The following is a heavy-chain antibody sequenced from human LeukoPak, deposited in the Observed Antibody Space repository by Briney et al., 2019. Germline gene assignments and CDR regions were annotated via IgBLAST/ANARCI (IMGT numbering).Heavy chain of an antibody. D-gene: IGHD6-6*01. CDR1: GGSISSYY. Sequence: SETLSLTCTVSGGSISSYYWSWIRQPPGKGLEWIGYIYYSGSPNYNPSLKSRVTISVDTSKNQFSLKLSSVTAADTAVYYCARDKGTSYLSSFDYWGQGTLVTVSS. CDR2: IYYSGSP. V-gene: IGHV4-59*01. J-gene: IGHJ4*02. CDR3: ARDKGTSYLSSFDY.